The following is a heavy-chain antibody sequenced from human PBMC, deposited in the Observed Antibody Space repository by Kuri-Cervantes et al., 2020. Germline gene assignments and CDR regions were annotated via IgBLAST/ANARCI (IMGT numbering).Heavy chain of an antibody. CDR1: GLTFSIYA. J-gene: IGHJ6*02. CDR3: ARVPIPVIIAVASTEVYGMDV. V-gene: IGHV3-30-3*01. D-gene: IGHD6-19*01. Sequence: LTCAASGLTFSIYAMLWVRQAPGKGLEWVAVISYDGSNKYYADAVKGRFTISRDNSKNTLYHQMNSLRAADTAVYYCARVPIPVIIAVASTEVYGMDVWGQGTTVTVSS. CDR2: ISYDGSNK.